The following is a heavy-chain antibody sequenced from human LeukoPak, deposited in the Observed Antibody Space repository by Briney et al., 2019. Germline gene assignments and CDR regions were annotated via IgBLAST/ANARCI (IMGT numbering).Heavy chain of an antibody. D-gene: IGHD4-23*01. V-gene: IGHV3-23*01. CDR2: IGYTGDST. CDR1: GFTFISYA. J-gene: IGHJ3*02. Sequence: GSLRLSCAASGFTFISYAMNWVRQAPGKGLEWVSGIGYTGDSTFYADSVKGRFTVSRDSSKNTLFLHMNSLRAEDTALYYCAKSPTVDAAFDIWGQGTMVTVSS. CDR3: AKSPTVDAAFDI.